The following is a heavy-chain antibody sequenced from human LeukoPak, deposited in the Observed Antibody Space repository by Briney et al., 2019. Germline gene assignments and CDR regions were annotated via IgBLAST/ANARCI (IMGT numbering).Heavy chain of an antibody. J-gene: IGHJ1*01. V-gene: IGHV4-59*01. CDR3: AAQKGGFAENFQH. CDR2: IYYSGST. CDR1: GGSISSYY. Sequence: PSETLSLTCTVSGGSISSYYWSWIRQPPGKGLEWIGYIYYSGSTNYNPSLKSRVTISVDTSKNQLSLKLNSVTAADTAVYYCAAQKGGFAENFQHWGQGTLVTVSS. D-gene: IGHD3-16*01.